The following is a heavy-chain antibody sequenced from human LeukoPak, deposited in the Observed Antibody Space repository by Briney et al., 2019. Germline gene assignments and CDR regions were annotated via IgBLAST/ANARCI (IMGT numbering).Heavy chain of an antibody. CDR3: ARGGKYCSSLLDY. J-gene: IGHJ4*02. D-gene: IGHD6-13*01. Sequence: GGSLRLSCAASGFSLGSYTMSWVRQAPGKGLEWVSSISRSSSYIYYADSVKGRCTISRDNAKNSLYLQMDSLRAEDTALYYCARGGKYCSSLLDYWGQGTLVTVSS. CDR2: ISRSSSYI. V-gene: IGHV3-21*04. CDR1: GFSLGSYT.